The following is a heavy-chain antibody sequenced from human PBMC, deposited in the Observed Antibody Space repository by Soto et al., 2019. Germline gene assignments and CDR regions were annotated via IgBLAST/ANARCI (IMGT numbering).Heavy chain of an antibody. Sequence: DVQLVESGGNLVQPGGSLRLSCAASGFTFSDHYMDWVRQAPGKGLEWVGRIRNKAKSYTTEYAASVKGRFTVSRDDSKNSLYLQRNSLKIEDTAVDYCVRAAIVATPYFFDYWGQGTLVTVSS. CDR3: VRAAIVATPYFFDY. CDR2: IRNKAKSYTT. J-gene: IGHJ4*02. V-gene: IGHV3-72*01. D-gene: IGHD5-12*01. CDR1: GFTFSDHY.